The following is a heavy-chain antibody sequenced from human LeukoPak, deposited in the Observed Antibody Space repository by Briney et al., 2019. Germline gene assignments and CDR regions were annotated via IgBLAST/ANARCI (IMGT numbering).Heavy chain of an antibody. CDR3: AELGITMIGGV. V-gene: IGHV3-48*03. Sequence: PGGSLRLSCAASGFTFSTSWMTWVRQAPGKGLEWVSYISSSGSTIYYADSVKGRFTNSRDNAKNSLYLQMNSLRAEDTAVYYCAELGITMIGGVWGKGTTVTISS. J-gene: IGHJ6*04. D-gene: IGHD3-10*02. CDR2: ISSSGSTI. CDR1: GFTFSTSW.